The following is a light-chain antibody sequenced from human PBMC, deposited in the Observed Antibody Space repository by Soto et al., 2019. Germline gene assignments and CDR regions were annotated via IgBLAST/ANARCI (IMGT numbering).Light chain of an antibody. J-gene: IGKJ1*01. CDR3: QQYNNWLWT. CDR2: DAS. Sequence: EIVMTQSPATLSVSAGERATLSCRASLSVSRNLAWYQQKPGQAPKLLIFDASTRATGIPARFSGSGSGTEFTLTITSLQSEDFAVYYCQQYNNWLWTFGQGTKVDIK. V-gene: IGKV3-15*01. CDR1: LSVSRN.